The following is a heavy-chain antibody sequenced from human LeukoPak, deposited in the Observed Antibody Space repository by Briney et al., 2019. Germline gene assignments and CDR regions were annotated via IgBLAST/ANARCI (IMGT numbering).Heavy chain of an antibody. D-gene: IGHD4-17*01. CDR1: GFTFSSYS. J-gene: IGHJ4*02. CDR2: ISSSSSYI. V-gene: IGHV3-21*01. Sequence: PGGSLRLSCAASGFTFSSYSMNWVRQAPGKGLEWVSSISSSSSYIYYADSVKGRFTTSRDNAKNSLYLQMNSLRAEDTAVYYCARDGDYGAYFDYWGQGTLVTVSS. CDR3: ARDGDYGAYFDY.